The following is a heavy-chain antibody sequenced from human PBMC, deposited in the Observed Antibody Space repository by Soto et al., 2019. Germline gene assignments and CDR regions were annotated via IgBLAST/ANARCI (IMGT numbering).Heavy chain of an antibody. V-gene: IGHV3-30*03. D-gene: IGHD3-3*01. Sequence: QVQLVESGGGVVQPGRSLRLSCAASGFTFSSYGMHWVRQAPGKGLEWVAVISYDGSNKYYADSVKGRFTISRDNSKNTLYLQMNSLRAEDTAVYYCASVFGVAAGYYYGMDVWGQGTTVTVSS. CDR1: GFTFSSYG. J-gene: IGHJ6*02. CDR2: ISYDGSNK. CDR3: ASVFGVAAGYYYGMDV.